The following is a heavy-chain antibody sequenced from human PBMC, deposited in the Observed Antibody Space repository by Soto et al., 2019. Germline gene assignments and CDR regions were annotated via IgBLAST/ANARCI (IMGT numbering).Heavy chain of an antibody. CDR1: GFTFSSYG. CDR2: IWYDGSNK. D-gene: IGHD3-10*01. Sequence: PGGSLRLSCTASGFTFSSYGMHWVRQAPGKGLEWVAVIWYDGSNKYYADSVKGRFTISRDNSKNTLYLQMNSLRASDTAMYYCARRPAMSYYYGSGSQGPDAFDIWGQGTMVTVSS. CDR3: ARRPAMSYYYGSGSQGPDAFDI. J-gene: IGHJ3*02. V-gene: IGHV3-33*01.